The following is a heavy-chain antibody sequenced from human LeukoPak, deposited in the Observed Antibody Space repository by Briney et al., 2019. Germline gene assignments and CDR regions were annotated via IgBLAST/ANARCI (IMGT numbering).Heavy chain of an antibody. CDR3: VRDPDALDY. Sequence: GGSLRLSCAASGFTFSAYSMNWVRQAPGRGLEWVSYIRSSGSPRYYADSVKGRFTISRDNTKNSLYLQMDSLRDEDTAVYYCVRDPDALDYWGQGTLVTVSS. CDR2: IRSSGSPR. V-gene: IGHV3-48*02. J-gene: IGHJ4*02. CDR1: GFTFSAYS.